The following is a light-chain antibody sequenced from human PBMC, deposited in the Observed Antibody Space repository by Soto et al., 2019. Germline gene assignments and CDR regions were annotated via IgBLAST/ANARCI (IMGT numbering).Light chain of an antibody. Sequence: QSALTQPPSASGSPGQSVTISCTGSSSDVGGYKYVSWYQQHPGKAPKLMISEVNKRPSGVPDRFSGSKSGNTASLTISGLQAEDEADYYCSSYAGSNNWVFGGGTQLTVL. CDR3: SSYAGSNNWV. V-gene: IGLV2-8*01. CDR1: SSDVGGYKY. CDR2: EVN. J-gene: IGLJ3*02.